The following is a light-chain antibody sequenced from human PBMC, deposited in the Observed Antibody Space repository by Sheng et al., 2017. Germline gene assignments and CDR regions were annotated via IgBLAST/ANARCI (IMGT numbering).Light chain of an antibody. V-gene: IGKV3-15*01. Sequence: EIVLTQSPATLSASPGERTTVSCRASQSLGDYLAWYQQKSGQPPRLLLFDVSSRAADTPARLQWQWVVGRDFTLTISSLKSEDFAVYYCQQYKSWPLTFGGGT. J-gene: IGKJ4*01. CDR2: DVS. CDR3: QQYKSWPLT. CDR1: QSLGDY.